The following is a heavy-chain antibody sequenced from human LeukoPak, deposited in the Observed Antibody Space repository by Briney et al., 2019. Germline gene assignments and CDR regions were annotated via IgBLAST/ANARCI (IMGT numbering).Heavy chain of an antibody. J-gene: IGHJ6*02. V-gene: IGHV3-30*18. CDR3: AKCGGIAAAGGNYYGMDV. Sequence: PGGSLRLSCAASGFTFSSYGMHWVRQAPGKGLEWVAVISYDGSNKYYADSVKGRFTISRDNSKNTLYLQMNSLRAEDTAVYYCAKCGGIAAAGGNYYGMDVWGQGTTVTVSS. D-gene: IGHD6-13*01. CDR2: ISYDGSNK. CDR1: GFTFSSYG.